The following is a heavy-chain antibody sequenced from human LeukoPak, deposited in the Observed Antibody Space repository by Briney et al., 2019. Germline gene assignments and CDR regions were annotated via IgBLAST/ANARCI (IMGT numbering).Heavy chain of an antibody. CDR1: GFTFSSYE. Sequence: GGSLRLSCAASGFTFSSYEMIWVRQAPGKGLEWVSYISSSGFTIYYADSVKGRFTISRDNAKKTLYLQMNSLRAEDTAVYYCATYIVKSMDVWGKGTTVTIAS. CDR3: ATYIVKSMDV. J-gene: IGHJ6*03. D-gene: IGHD2-21*01. V-gene: IGHV3-48*03. CDR2: ISSSGFTI.